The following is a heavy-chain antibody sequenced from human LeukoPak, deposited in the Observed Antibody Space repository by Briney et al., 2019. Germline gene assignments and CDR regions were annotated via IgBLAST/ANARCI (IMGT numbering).Heavy chain of an antibody. CDR1: GFTFSSYS. Sequence: GGSLRLSCAASGFTFSSYSMNWVRQAPGKGLEWVSSISSSSSYIYYADSVKGRFTISRDDAKNSLYLQMNSLSAEDTAVYYCARGGPTAMDYWGQGTLVTVSS. CDR2: ISSSSSYI. CDR3: ARGGPTAMDY. D-gene: IGHD5-18*01. V-gene: IGHV3-21*01. J-gene: IGHJ4*02.